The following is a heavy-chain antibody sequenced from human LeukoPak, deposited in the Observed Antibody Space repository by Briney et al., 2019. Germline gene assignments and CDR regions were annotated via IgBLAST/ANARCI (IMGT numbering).Heavy chain of an antibody. CDR2: INHSGST. CDR1: GGSFSGYY. CDR3: ARGKYSYGPGY. J-gene: IGHJ4*02. V-gene: IGHV4-34*01. Sequence: SETLSLTCAVHGGSFSGYYWSWIRQPPGKGLEWIGEINHSGSTNYNPSLKSRVTISVDTSKNQFSLKLSSVTAADTAVYYCARGKYSYGPGYWGQGTLVTVSS. D-gene: IGHD5-18*01.